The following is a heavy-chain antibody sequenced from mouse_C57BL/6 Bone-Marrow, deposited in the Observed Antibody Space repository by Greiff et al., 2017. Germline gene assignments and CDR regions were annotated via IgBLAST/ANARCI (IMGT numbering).Heavy chain of an antibody. CDR1: GFSLTSYG. CDR3: ARNFPSAAYYCDD. Sequence: VMLVESGPGLVQPSQSLSITCTVSGFSLTSYGVHWVRQSPGKGLEWLGVIWSGGSTDYNAAFISRLSISKDNSKSQVFFKMNRLQADDTAIYYCARNFPSAAYYCDDWGQGTTLTVSS. V-gene: IGHV2-2*01. D-gene: IGHD2-10*02. CDR2: IWSGGST. J-gene: IGHJ2*01.